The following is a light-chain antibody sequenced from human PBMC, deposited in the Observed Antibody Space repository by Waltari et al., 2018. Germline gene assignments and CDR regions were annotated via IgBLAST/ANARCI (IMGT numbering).Light chain of an antibody. Sequence: SYDLTQPPSVSVSPGQTAIITCPGDKLGSRYVSWYQQKPGQSPILVIYQDYKRPSGIPERFSGSSSAKLATLTISGTQTMDEADYYCQAWDSRTVVFGGGTKLTVL. J-gene: IGLJ2*01. V-gene: IGLV3-1*01. CDR1: KLGSRY. CDR3: QAWDSRTVV. CDR2: QDY.